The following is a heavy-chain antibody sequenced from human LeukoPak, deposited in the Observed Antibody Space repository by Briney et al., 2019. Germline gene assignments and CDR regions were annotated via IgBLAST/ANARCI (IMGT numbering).Heavy chain of an antibody. CDR1: GFPFSIYG. CDR3: AKDLSYGSYSFDS. D-gene: IGHD3-10*01. Sequence: GGSLRLFCAASGFPFSIYGMHWVRQAPGKGLEWVAIITFDGNSRSYADSVKGRFTVSRDNSKNTLYLQMSSLRTEDTAVYYCAKDLSYGSYSFDSWGQGALVTVFS. CDR2: ITFDGNSR. J-gene: IGHJ4*02. V-gene: IGHV3-30*18.